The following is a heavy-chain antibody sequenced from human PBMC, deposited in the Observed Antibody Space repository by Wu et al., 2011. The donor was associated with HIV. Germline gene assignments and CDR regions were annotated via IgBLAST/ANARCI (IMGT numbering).Heavy chain of an antibody. Sequence: QVQLVQSGAEVKRPGSSVKVSCKASGGAFSTNAISWVRQAPGQGLEWMGRVIPIYGTTNYARDFQGRLTITADKSTNTAYMDLSSLTFEDTAVYFCANLPTYRTYNWNNTFDIWGQGTLATVSS. CDR1: GGAFSTNA. V-gene: IGHV1-69*08. D-gene: IGHD1/OR15-1a*01. CDR3: ANLPTYRTYNWNNTFDI. CDR2: VIPIYGTT. J-gene: IGHJ3*02.